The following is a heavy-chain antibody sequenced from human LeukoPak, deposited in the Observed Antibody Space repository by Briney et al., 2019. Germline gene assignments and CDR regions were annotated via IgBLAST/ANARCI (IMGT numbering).Heavy chain of an antibody. D-gene: IGHD3-22*01. Sequence: GASVKVSCKASGYTFIDYYVHWVRQAPGQGLEWMGWINPNSGGTNYAQKFQGWVTMTRDTSISTVYMELRSLRSDDTAVYYCARDISEWDSSGYPAIDYWGQGTLVTVSS. CDR1: GYTFIDYY. CDR2: INPNSGGT. CDR3: ARDISEWDSSGYPAIDY. J-gene: IGHJ4*02. V-gene: IGHV1-2*04.